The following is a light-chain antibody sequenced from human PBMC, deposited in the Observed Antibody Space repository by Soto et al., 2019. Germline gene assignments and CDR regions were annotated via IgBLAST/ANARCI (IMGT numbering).Light chain of an antibody. V-gene: IGLV2-14*01. J-gene: IGLJ3*02. CDR2: EVS. CDR3: TSYSSTNTLV. CDR1: SSDIGDYNY. Sequence: QSALTQPASVSGSPGQSITVSGVGTSSDIGDYNYVSWYQHLPGKAPQLILFEVSNRPSGVSHRFSGSKSGATASLAISGLQADDEADYYCTSYSSTNTLVFGGGTQLTVL.